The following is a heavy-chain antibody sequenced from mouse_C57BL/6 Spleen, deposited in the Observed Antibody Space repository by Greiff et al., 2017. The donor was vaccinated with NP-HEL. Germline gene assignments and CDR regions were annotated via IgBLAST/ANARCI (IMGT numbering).Heavy chain of an antibody. Sequence: QVQLQQPGAELVKPGASVKLSCKASGYTFTSYWMHWVKQRPGRGLEWIGRIDPNSGGTTYNEKFKSKATLTVDKPSSTAYMQLSILTSEDSAVYYCARSGHYYGSRTGAAMDYWGQGTSVTVSS. J-gene: IGHJ4*01. CDR3: ARSGHYYGSRTGAAMDY. D-gene: IGHD1-1*01. CDR2: IDPNSGGT. V-gene: IGHV1-72*01. CDR1: GYTFTSYW.